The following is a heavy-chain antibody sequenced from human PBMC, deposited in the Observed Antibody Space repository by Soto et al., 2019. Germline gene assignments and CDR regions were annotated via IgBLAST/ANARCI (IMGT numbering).Heavy chain of an antibody. CDR2: IYNIGST. J-gene: IGHJ6*02. V-gene: IGHV4-59*08. D-gene: IGHD2-2*03. CDR3: ARLNGYCVSTNCHGYYGMDV. CDR1: GGSISGYY. Sequence: SETLSLTCTVSGGSISGYYWSWLRQPPGKGLEWIGYIYNIGSTNYNPSLRSRVTMSIDTSQEQFSLKVSSVTATDTAVYYCARLNGYCVSTNCHGYYGMDVWGQGTTVTVSS.